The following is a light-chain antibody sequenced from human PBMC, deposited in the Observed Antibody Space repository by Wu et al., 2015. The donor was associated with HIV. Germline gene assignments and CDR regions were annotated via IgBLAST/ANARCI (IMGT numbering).Light chain of an antibody. V-gene: IGKV3D-15*01. J-gene: IGKJ4*01. Sequence: EIVMTQSPATLSVSPGEGATLSCGATQSVSSNLAWYQQKPGQSPRLLVYGASTRATVIPARFSGSGSGTEFTLTISSLQPEDFAVYYCQQYNNWPLTFGGGTKVEIK. CDR2: GAS. CDR3: QQYNNWPLT. CDR1: QSVSSN.